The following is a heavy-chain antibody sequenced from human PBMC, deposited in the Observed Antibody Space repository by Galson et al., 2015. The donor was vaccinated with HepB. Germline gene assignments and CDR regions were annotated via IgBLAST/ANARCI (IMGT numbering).Heavy chain of an antibody. J-gene: IGHJ4*02. CDR3: AKESSSPSPPFDY. Sequence: SLRLSCAASGISFTSSDMSWVRQAPGRGLEWVSGISSRGGSTKYADSVKGRFTISRDNSQNTLYLQMNSLRAEDTAIYYCAKESSSPSPPFDYWGQGTLVTVSS. D-gene: IGHD3-10*01. CDR2: ISSRGGST. V-gene: IGHV3-23*01. CDR1: GISFTSSD.